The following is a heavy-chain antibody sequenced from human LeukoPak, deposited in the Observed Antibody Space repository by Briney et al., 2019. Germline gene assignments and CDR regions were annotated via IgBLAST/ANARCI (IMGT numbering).Heavy chain of an antibody. J-gene: IGHJ4*02. CDR3: VRHISVVRGETSDF. CDR1: GDSISSSSNY. D-gene: IGHD3-10*01. CDR2: IYYSGTT. Sequence: SETLSLTCTVSGDSISSSSNYWGWIRQPPGKGLEWIGSIYYSGTTYYNSSLKSRVTISVDTSKSQFSLNLASVTAADTAVYYCVRHISVVRGETSDFWGQGSLVTVSP. V-gene: IGHV4-39*01.